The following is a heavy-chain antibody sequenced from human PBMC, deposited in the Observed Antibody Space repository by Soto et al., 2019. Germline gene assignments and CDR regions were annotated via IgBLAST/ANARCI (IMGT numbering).Heavy chain of an antibody. CDR1: GFTVSSNY. CDR3: ARRGYSGYDSEYFDY. Sequence: PGGSLRLSCAASGFTVSSNYMSWVRQAPGKGLEWVSVIYSGGSTYYADSVKGRFTISRDNSKNKLYLQMNSLRAEDTAVYYCARRGYSGYDSEYFDYWGQGTLVTVSS. CDR2: IYSGGST. D-gene: IGHD5-12*01. V-gene: IGHV3-53*01. J-gene: IGHJ4*02.